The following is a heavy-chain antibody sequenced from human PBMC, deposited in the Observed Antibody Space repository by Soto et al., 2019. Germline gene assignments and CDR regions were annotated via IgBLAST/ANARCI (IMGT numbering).Heavy chain of an antibody. D-gene: IGHD1-26*01. Sequence: EVQLVESGGGLVKPGGSLRLSCAASGFTFSNAWMSWVRQAPGKGLEWVGRIKSKTDGGTTDYAAPVKGRFTISRDDSKNTLYLQMNSLKTEDTAVYYCTTWRELAAWLGFDPWGQGTLVTVSS. CDR3: TTWRELAAWLGFDP. CDR1: GFTFSNAW. CDR2: IKSKTDGGTT. J-gene: IGHJ5*02. V-gene: IGHV3-15*01.